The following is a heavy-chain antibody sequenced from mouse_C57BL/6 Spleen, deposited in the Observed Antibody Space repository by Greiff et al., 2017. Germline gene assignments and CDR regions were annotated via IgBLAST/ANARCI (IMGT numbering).Heavy chain of an antibody. Sequence: QVQLQQPGAELVRPGTSVKLSCKASGYTFTSYWMHWVKQRPGQGLEWIGVIDPSDSYTNYNHKFKGKATLTVDTSSSTAYMQLSSLTSEDSAVYYGARDDYDEGYYFDYWGQGTTLTVSS. CDR1: GYTFTSYW. V-gene: IGHV1-59*01. J-gene: IGHJ2*01. CDR3: ARDDYDEGYYFDY. CDR2: IDPSDSYT. D-gene: IGHD2-4*01.